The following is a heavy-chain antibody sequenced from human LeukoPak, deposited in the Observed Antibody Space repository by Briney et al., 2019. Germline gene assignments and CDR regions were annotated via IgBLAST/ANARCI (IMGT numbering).Heavy chain of an antibody. D-gene: IGHD6-19*01. CDR1: GFTFSNAW. CDR3: TTDLSSGWYARY. J-gene: IGHJ4*02. V-gene: IGHV3-15*01. CDR2: IKSKTDGGTT. Sequence: GGSLRLSCAASGFTFSNAWMSWVRQAPGKGLEWVGRIKSKTDGGTTDYAAPVKGRFTISRDDSKNTLYLQMNSLKTEDTAVYYCTTDLSSGWYARYWGQGTLVTVSS.